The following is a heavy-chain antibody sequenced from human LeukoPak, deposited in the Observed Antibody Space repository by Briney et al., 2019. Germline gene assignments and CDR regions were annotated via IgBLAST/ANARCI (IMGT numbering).Heavy chain of an antibody. Sequence: GESLKISCKGVGYSFIGYWIGWVRQMPGKGLEWMGIIFPGDSDTRYSPSFQGQVTISADKSISTAYLQWSSLKASDTAMYYCARLTVTTEFGMDVWGQGTTVTVSS. D-gene: IGHD4-17*01. CDR1: GYSFIGYW. CDR3: ARLTVTTEFGMDV. J-gene: IGHJ6*02. V-gene: IGHV5-51*01. CDR2: IFPGDSDT.